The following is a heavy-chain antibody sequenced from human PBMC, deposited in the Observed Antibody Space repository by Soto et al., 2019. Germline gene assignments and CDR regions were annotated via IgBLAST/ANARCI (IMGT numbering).Heavy chain of an antibody. CDR1: GYTFTSYG. Sequence: ASVKVSFKASGYTFTSYGISWVRQAPGQGLEWMGWISAYNGNTNYAQKLQGRVTMTTDTSTSTAYMELRSLRSDDTAVYYCARGGPDSSGWYRPIDYWGQGXLVTVYS. D-gene: IGHD6-19*01. CDR3: ARGGPDSSGWYRPIDY. V-gene: IGHV1-18*01. CDR2: ISAYNGNT. J-gene: IGHJ4*02.